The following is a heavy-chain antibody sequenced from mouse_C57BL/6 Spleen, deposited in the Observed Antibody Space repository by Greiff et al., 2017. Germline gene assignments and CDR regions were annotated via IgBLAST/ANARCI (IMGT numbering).Heavy chain of an antibody. V-gene: IGHV1-15*01. D-gene: IGHD1-1*01. CDR3: TSRGLGLLLRPLDY. Sequence: VQLQQSGAELVRPGASVTLSCKASGYTITDYEMHWVKQTHVHGMEWIGAFDPETGGTAYNQKFKGKAILTADNSSIPAYLELRSLTSEDSAVYYATSRGLGLLLRPLDYWGQGTTLTVSS. J-gene: IGHJ2*01. CDR1: GYTITDYE. CDR2: FDPETGGT.